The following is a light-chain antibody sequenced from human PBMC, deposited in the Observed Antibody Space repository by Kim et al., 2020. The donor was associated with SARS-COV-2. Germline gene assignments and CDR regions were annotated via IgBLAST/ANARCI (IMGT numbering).Light chain of an antibody. Sequence: EIVLTQSPGTLSLSPGERATLSCRASQRVDSSYLAWYQQRPGQAPRLLIYGTSSRATGIPDRFSGSESGTDFTLTITRLEPADFAVYYCQQYGSSPITFGQGTRLEIK. CDR1: QRVDSSY. V-gene: IGKV3-20*01. J-gene: IGKJ5*01. CDR3: QQYGSSPIT. CDR2: GTS.